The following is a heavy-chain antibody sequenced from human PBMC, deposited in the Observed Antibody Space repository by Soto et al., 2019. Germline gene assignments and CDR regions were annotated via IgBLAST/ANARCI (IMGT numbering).Heavy chain of an antibody. CDR3: ARPYSYGHFNAFDI. CDR1: GGSISSSSYY. J-gene: IGHJ3*02. D-gene: IGHD5-18*01. CDR2: IYYSGST. Sequence: PSETLSLTCTVSGGSISSSSYYWGWICQPPGKGLEWIGSIYYSGSTYYNPSLKSRVTISVDTSKNQFSLKLSSVTAADTAVYYCARPYSYGHFNAFDIWGQGTMVTVS. V-gene: IGHV4-39*01.